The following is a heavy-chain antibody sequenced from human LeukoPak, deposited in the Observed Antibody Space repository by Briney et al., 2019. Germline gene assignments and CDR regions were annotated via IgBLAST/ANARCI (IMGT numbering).Heavy chain of an antibody. Sequence: GESLKISRKGSGYSFTNSWIGWVRQMPGKGLGGMGINFPADSEDRYSRPFHGQVTISADKSISTAYLQWSSLKASDTAMYYCARVGYSSYGMDVWGKGTTVTVPS. CDR1: GYSFTNSW. CDR2: NFPADSED. D-gene: IGHD6-13*01. J-gene: IGHJ6*04. V-gene: IGHV5-51*01. CDR3: ARVGYSSYGMDV.